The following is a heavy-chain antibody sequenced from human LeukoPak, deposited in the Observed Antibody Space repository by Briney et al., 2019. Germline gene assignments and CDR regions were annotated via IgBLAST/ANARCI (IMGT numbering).Heavy chain of an antibody. J-gene: IGHJ4*02. Sequence: GGSLRLSCAASGFTFSNAWMSWVRQAPGKGLEWVGRIKRKGDDGTIDYAAPVKGRLTISRDDSKNMLYLQMNSLKSEDTAVYYCTAGTGRSDFDYWGQGTLVTVSS. CDR1: GFTFSNAW. CDR3: TAGTGRSDFDY. V-gene: IGHV3-15*01. D-gene: IGHD3/OR15-3a*01. CDR2: IKRKGDDGTI.